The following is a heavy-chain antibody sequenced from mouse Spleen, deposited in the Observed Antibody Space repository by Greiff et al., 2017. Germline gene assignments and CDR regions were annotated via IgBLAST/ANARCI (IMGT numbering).Heavy chain of an antibody. J-gene: IGHJ2*01. Sequence: VQLQQSGAELARPGASVKLSCKASGYTFTSYGISWVKQRTGQGLEWIGEIYPGSGSTNYNEKFKSKATLTVDTSSSTAYMQLSSLTSEDSAVYYCARGGNYCDYWGQGTTLTVSS. V-gene: IGHV1-81*01. CDR2: IYPGSGST. CDR3: ARGGNYCDY. CDR1: GYTFTSYG.